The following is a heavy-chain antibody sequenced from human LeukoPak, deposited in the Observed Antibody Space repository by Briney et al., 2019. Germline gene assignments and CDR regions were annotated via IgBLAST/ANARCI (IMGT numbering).Heavy chain of an antibody. Sequence: SSETLSFTCTVSGGSISSYYWSWIRQPPGGGLEWIGYIYYSGSTNYNPSLKRRVTISLDTSKSQFSLKLRSVTAADTAVYYCARSGLDSRYYFGMDVWGQGTTVTVSS. D-gene: IGHD5-12*01. CDR2: IYYSGST. CDR3: ARSGLDSRYYFGMDV. J-gene: IGHJ6*02. CDR1: GGSISSYY. V-gene: IGHV4-59*01.